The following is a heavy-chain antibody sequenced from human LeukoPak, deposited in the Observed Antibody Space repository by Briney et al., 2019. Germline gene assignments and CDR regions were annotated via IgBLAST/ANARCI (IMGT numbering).Heavy chain of an antibody. D-gene: IGHD3-3*01. CDR1: GLSFSNYW. V-gene: IGHV3-74*01. J-gene: IGHJ4*02. CDR2: INSDGSST. Sequence: GGSLRLSCSASGLSFSNYWMHWVRQAPGKGLVWVSRINSDGSSTTYADSVKGRSSISRDNAKNTLYLHLDSLRAEDTGVYYCAREVRAHPPADFWGQGTLVTVSS. CDR3: AREVRAHPPADF.